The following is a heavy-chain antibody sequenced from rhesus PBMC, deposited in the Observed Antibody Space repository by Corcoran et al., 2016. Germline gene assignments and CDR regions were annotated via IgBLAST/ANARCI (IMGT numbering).Heavy chain of an antibody. CDR1: GYSISSGYG. Sequence: QVQLQESGPGLVKPSETLSLTCAVSGYSISSGYGWSWIRQPPGKWREWIGYIVGSSGSPKYNPSPRSRAASSKDTSTNQFSLGLSSVTAADTAVYYWARGEVGGSFDVWGAGVLVTVSS. CDR3: ARGEVGGSFDV. J-gene: IGHJ5-1*01. D-gene: IGHD5-42*01. CDR2: IVGSSGSP. V-gene: IGHV4-127*01.